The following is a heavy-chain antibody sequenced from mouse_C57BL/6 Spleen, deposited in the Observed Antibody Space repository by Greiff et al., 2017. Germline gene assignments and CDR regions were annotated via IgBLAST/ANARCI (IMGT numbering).Heavy chain of an antibody. CDR3: AIYYDYDGEFAY. CDR2: IDPANGNT. V-gene: IGHV14-3*01. J-gene: IGHJ3*01. D-gene: IGHD2-4*01. CDR1: GFNIKNTY. Sequence: VQLKESVAELVRPGASVKLSCTASGFNIKNTYMHWVKQRPEQGLEWIGRIDPANGNTKYAPKFQGKATITADTSSNTAYLQLSSLTSEDTAIYYCAIYYDYDGEFAYWGQGTLVTVSA.